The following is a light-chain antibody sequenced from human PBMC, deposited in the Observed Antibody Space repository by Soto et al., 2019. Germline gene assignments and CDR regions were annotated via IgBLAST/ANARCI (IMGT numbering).Light chain of an antibody. CDR2: EVS. CDR1: SSDVGTYNY. Sequence: QSALTQPASVSGSPGQSITISCTGPSSDVGTYNYVSWYQQHPGKAPKLIIYEVSNRPSGVSNRFSGSKSGNTASLTISGLQAEDEADYYCSSYSTTSTLVFGSGTKLTVL. V-gene: IGLV2-14*01. J-gene: IGLJ1*01. CDR3: SSYSTTSTLV.